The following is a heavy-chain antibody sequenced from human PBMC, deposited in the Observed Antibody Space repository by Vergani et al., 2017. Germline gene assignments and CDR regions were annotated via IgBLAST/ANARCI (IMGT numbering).Heavy chain of an antibody. CDR2: ISYDGSNK. D-gene: IGHD1-26*01. CDR3: AKEERMVGAQNAFDY. CDR1: GFTSSSYA. J-gene: IGHJ4*02. V-gene: IGHV3-30*04. Sequence: VQLVESGGGVVQPGRSLRLSCAASGFTSSSYAMHWVRQAPGKGLGWVAVISYDGSNKYYADSVKGRFTISRDNSKNTLYLQMNSLRAEDTAVYYCAKEERMVGAQNAFDYWGQGTLVTVSS.